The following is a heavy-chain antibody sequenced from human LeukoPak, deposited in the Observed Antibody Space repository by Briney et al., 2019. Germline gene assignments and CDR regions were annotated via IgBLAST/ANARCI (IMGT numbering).Heavy chain of an antibody. V-gene: IGHV1-69*13. Sequence: SVKVSCKASGGTFSSYAISWVRQAPGQGLEWMGGIIPIFGTANYAQKFQGRVTITADESTSTAYMELSSLRSEDTAVYYCARADDTGYCSSTSCYIRAFDIWGQGTMVTVSS. CDR2: IIPIFGTA. CDR1: GGTFSSYA. D-gene: IGHD2-2*01. CDR3: ARADDTGYCSSTSCYIRAFDI. J-gene: IGHJ3*02.